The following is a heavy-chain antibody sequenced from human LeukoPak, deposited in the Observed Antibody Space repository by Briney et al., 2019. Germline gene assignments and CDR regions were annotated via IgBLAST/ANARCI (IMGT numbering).Heavy chain of an antibody. CDR3: ARSNRFQDIVVVPAAIHYYMDI. D-gene: IGHD2-2*01. Sequence: SVTVSCKATGGTFSSYAISWVRQAPGQGLEWMGGIIPIFGTANYAQKFQGRVTITTDESTSTAYMELSSLRSEDTAVYYCARSNRFQDIVVVPAAIHYYMDIWGKGTTVTVSS. CDR2: IIPIFGTA. J-gene: IGHJ6*03. CDR1: GGTFSSYA. V-gene: IGHV1-69*05.